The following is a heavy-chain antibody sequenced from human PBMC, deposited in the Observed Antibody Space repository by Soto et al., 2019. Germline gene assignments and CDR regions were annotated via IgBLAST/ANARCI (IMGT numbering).Heavy chain of an antibody. D-gene: IGHD4-4*01. CDR3: SKGYYRAYIDV. CDR1: GFAFNNSA. CDR2: ISGSGGST. V-gene: IGHV3-23*01. J-gene: IGHJ6*03. Sequence: GGSLRLSCAASGFAFNNSAMNWVRQAPGKGLEWVSVISGSGGSTYYAGSVKGRFTISRDNSKNTLYLQMNSLRAEDTAVYYCSKGYYRAYIDVWGKGTTVTVSS.